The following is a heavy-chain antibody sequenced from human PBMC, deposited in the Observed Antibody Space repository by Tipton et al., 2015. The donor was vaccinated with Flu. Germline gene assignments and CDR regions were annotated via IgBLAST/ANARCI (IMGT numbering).Heavy chain of an antibody. CDR3: ARRVPEVPANYFDY. V-gene: IGHV4-59*01. Sequence: TLSLTCTVSGGSISSYHWSWIRQPPGKGLEWIGYISSSGSTNYNPSLKSRVTTSVDTSKNHFSLKLSSVTAADTAVYYCARRVPEVPANYFDYWGQGILVTVSS. CDR1: GGSISSYH. D-gene: IGHD4/OR15-4a*01. J-gene: IGHJ4*02. CDR2: ISSSGST.